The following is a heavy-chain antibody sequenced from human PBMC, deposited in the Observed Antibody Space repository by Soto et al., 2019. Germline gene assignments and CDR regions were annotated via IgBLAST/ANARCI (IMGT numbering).Heavy chain of an antibody. Sequence: SETLSLTCAVYGGSFSGYYWSWIRQPPGKGLEWIGEINHSGSTNYNPSLKSRVTISVHTSKNQFSLKLSSVTAADTAVYYCASYPGGYWGQGTLVTVSS. D-gene: IGHD3-10*01. V-gene: IGHV4-34*01. J-gene: IGHJ4*02. CDR3: ASYPGGY. CDR1: GGSFSGYY. CDR2: INHSGST.